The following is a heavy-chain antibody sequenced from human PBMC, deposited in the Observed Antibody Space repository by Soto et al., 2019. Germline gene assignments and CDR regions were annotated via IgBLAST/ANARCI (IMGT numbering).Heavy chain of an antibody. J-gene: IGHJ3*02. CDR1: GGTLSSYA. V-gene: IGHV1-69*13. Sequence: SVKVSCKASGGTLSSYAISWVRQAPGQGLEWMGGIIPTFGTANYAQKFQGRVTITADESTSTAYMELSSLRSEDTAVYYCAQGLTYYYDSSGYFDIWGQGTMVTVS. CDR3: AQGLTYYYDSSGYFDI. CDR2: IIPTFGTA. D-gene: IGHD3-22*01.